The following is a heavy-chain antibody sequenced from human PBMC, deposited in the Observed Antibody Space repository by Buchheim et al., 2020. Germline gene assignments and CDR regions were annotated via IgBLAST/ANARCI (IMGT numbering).Heavy chain of an antibody. Sequence: EVQLVESGGGLVQPGGSLRLSCAASGFTFSSYWISWVRQAPEKGLEWVANIKEDGSEKYYVDSVKGRFTISRDNAKSSLYLQMNSLRAEDTAVYYCARDRGWLQFDYWGQGTL. CDR1: GFTFSSYW. CDR3: ARDRGWLQFDY. V-gene: IGHV3-7*01. CDR2: IKEDGSEK. J-gene: IGHJ4*02. D-gene: IGHD6-19*01.